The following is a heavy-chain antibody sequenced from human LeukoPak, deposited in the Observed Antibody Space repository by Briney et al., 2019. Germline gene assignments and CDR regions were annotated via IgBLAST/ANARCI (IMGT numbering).Heavy chain of an antibody. D-gene: IGHD6-13*01. CDR1: GGSFSGYY. J-gene: IGHJ5*02. CDR3: ARADSSSWYGWYNWFDP. CDR2: INHSGST. Sequence: SETLSLTCAVYGGSFSGYYWSWIRQPPGKGLEWIGEINHSGSTNYNPSLKSRVTISVDTSKNQFSLKLSSVTAADTAVYYCARADSSSWYGWYNWFDPWGQGTLVTVSS. V-gene: IGHV4-34*01.